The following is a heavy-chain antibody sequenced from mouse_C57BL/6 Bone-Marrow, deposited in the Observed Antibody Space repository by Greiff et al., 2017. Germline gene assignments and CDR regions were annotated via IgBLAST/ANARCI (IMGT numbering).Heavy chain of an antibody. CDR3: TRGTYYSNYDAMDY. CDR2: ISSGGSYT. Sequence: VQLQQSGGDLVKPGGSLKLSCAASGFTFSSYGMSWVRQTPDKRLEWVATISSGGSYTYYPDSVKGRFTISRDNAKNTLYLQMSSLKSEDTAMYYSTRGTYYSNYDAMDYWGQGTSVTVSS. J-gene: IGHJ4*01. V-gene: IGHV5-6*01. CDR1: GFTFSSYG. D-gene: IGHD2-5*01.